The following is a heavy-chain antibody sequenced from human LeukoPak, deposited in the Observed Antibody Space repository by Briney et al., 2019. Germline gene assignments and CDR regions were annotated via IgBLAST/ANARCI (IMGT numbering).Heavy chain of an antibody. J-gene: IGHJ6*02. CDR3: ARLGFSPI. CDR2: INHSGST. D-gene: IGHD7-27*01. V-gene: IGHV4-34*01. Sequence: PSETLSLTCAVYGGSFSGYYWSWIRQPPGKGLEWIGEINHSGSTNHNPSLKSRVTISVDTSKNQFSLKLSSVTAADTAVYYCARLGFSPIWGQGTTVTVSS. CDR1: GGSFSGYY.